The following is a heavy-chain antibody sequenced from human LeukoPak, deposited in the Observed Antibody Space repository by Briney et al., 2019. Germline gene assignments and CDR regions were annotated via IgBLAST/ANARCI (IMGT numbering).Heavy chain of an antibody. V-gene: IGHV4-30-2*01. J-gene: IGHJ4*02. Sequence: PSETLSLTCAVSGDSISSGDYSWSWIRQPPGKGLEWIGEINHSGSTNYNPSLNSRVTISVDTSKNQFSLKLSSVTAADTAVYYCAIYCSSTSCSNDYWGQGTLVTVSS. CDR1: GDSISSGDYS. CDR2: INHSGST. D-gene: IGHD2-2*01. CDR3: AIYCSSTSCSNDY.